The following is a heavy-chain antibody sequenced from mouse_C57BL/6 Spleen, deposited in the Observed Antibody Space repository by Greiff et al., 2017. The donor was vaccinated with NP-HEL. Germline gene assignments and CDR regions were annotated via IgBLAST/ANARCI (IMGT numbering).Heavy chain of an antibody. CDR1: GYAFSSSW. Sequence: QVQLQQSGPELVKPGASVKISCKASGYAFSSSWMNWVKQRPGKGLEWIGRIYPGDGDTNYNGKFKGKATLTADKSSSTAYMQLCSLTSEDSAVYFCARSRHNGSSLDYWGQGTTLTVSS. J-gene: IGHJ2*01. V-gene: IGHV1-82*01. D-gene: IGHD1-1*01. CDR2: IYPGDGDT. CDR3: ARSRHNGSSLDY.